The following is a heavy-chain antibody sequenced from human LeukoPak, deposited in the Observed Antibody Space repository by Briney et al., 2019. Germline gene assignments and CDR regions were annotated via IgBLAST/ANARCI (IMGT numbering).Heavy chain of an antibody. V-gene: IGHV3-23*01. CDR3: AKGVLAVRLES. J-gene: IGHJ4*02. CDR2: ISGSGGIT. D-gene: IGHD1-1*01. Sequence: RAGGSLRLSCAASGFTFNSYAMSWVRQAPGKGLEWVSAISGSGGITYYADPVKGRFTISRDNSKNTLSLQMDSLRAEDTAVYYCAKGVLAVRLESWGQGTLVTVSS. CDR1: GFTFNSYA.